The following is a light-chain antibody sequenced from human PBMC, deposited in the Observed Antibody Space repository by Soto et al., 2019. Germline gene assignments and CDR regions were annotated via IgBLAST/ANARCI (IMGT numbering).Light chain of an antibody. CDR2: DAS. V-gene: IGKV3-11*01. CDR1: QSVSSY. CDR3: QQRTNWPLT. Sequence: EIVLTQSPATLSWSPGERATLSCRASQSVSSYLAWYQHTPGQAPRLLIYDASNRATGIPARFSGSGSGTDFTLTISSLEPEDFAVYYCQQRTNWPLTFGGGTKVEIK. J-gene: IGKJ4*01.